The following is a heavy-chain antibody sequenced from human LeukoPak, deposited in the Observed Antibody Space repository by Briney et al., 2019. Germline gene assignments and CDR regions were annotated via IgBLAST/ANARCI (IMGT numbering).Heavy chain of an antibody. CDR3: AKEIYGDPTGGRFQH. Sequence: GALRLSCGASGFTFSTYAMNWVRQAPGKGLEWVSVISVSGLSTYYGDSVKGRFTISRDNSKNTLYLQMNSLRAEDTAVFYCAKEIYGDPTGGRFQHWGQGTLVTVSS. CDR1: GFTFSTYA. D-gene: IGHD4-17*01. V-gene: IGHV3-23*01. CDR2: ISVSGLST. J-gene: IGHJ1*01.